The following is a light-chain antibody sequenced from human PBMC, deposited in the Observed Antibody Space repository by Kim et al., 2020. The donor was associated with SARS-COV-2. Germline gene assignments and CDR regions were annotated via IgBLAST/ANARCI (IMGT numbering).Light chain of an antibody. CDR1: QAISSY. V-gene: IGKV1-39*01. CDR3: QQSYTAPYT. Sequence: DIQMTQSPSSLSASLGDRVTITCRASQAISSYLNWYHQKPGQAPKLLIYAASSLQSGVSLRFSGSQSGTDFTLTISSLQPEDFATYYCQQSYTAPYTFGQGTKLEI. J-gene: IGKJ2*01. CDR2: AAS.